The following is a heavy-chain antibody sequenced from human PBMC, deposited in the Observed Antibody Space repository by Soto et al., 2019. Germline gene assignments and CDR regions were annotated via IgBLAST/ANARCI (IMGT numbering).Heavy chain of an antibody. CDR2: FDADDGET. CDR1: GYTLTELS. D-gene: IGHD6-19*01. CDR3: ARVLSSAAVAGTPHFDY. Sequence: ASVKVSCKVSGYTLTELSMHWVRQAPGKGLEWMGGFDADDGETNYAQKLQGRVTMTKDTSTSTAYMELRSLRSDDTAVYYCARVLSSAAVAGTPHFDYWGQGTLVTVS. J-gene: IGHJ4*02. V-gene: IGHV1-24*01.